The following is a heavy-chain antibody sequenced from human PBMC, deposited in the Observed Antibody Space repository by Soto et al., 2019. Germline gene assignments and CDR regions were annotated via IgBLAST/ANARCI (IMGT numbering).Heavy chain of an antibody. J-gene: IGHJ5*02. CDR2: IILIFGTA. V-gene: IGHV1-69*13. D-gene: IGHD6-6*01. Sequence: ASVKVSCKASGGTFSSYAISWVRQAPGQGLEWMGGIILIFGTANYAQKFQGRVTITADESTSTAYMELSSLRSEDTAVYYCAGLIAARPGWFDPWGQGTLVTVSS. CDR3: AGLIAARPGWFDP. CDR1: GGTFSSYA.